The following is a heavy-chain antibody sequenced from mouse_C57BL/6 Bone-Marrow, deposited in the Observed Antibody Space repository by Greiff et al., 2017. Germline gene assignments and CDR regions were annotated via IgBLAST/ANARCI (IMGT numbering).Heavy chain of an antibody. V-gene: IGHV1-18*01. Sequence: VQLQQSGPELVKPGASVKISCKASGYTFTDYNMHWVKQSPGKSLEWIGDINPNNGGTIYNQKFKGKATLTVDKSSSTAYMELRSLTSEDTAVNYCARFDYSVDYWGQGTTLTVSS. CDR2: INPNNGGT. D-gene: IGHD2-12*01. CDR3: ARFDYSVDY. CDR1: GYTFTDYN. J-gene: IGHJ2*01.